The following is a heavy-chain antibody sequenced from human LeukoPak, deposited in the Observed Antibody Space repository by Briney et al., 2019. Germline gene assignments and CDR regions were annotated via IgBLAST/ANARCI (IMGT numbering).Heavy chain of an antibody. CDR2: IYTSGST. CDR3: ARGRRGGYCSGGSCYRLDY. V-gene: IGHV4-4*07. D-gene: IGHD2-15*01. J-gene: IGHJ4*02. Sequence: SETLSLTCTVSGGSISSYYWSWIRQPAGKGLEWIGRIYTSGSTNYNPSLKSRVTISVDTSKNQFSLKLSSVTAADTAVYYCARGRRGGYCSGGSCYRLDYWGQGTLVTVSS. CDR1: GGSISSYY.